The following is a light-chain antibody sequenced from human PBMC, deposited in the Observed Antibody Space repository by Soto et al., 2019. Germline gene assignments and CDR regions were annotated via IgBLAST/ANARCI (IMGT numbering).Light chain of an antibody. CDR2: EVS. J-gene: IGLJ1*01. Sequence: QSALTQPASVSGSPGQSITISCTGTSSDVGGYNYVSWYQQHPGKAPKLMIYEVSNRPSGVSNRFSGSKSGNTASLTISGLQAEDEADYYCSSYTSSSTPRVFGTGNKLTVL. CDR3: SSYTSSSTPRV. V-gene: IGLV2-14*01. CDR1: SSDVGGYNY.